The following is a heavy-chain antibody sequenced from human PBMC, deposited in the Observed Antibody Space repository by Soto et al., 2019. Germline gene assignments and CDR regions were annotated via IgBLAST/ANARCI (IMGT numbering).Heavy chain of an antibody. CDR2: IKPDGSAT. V-gene: IGHV3-7*01. D-gene: IGHD2-21*02. CDR1: GFTFGSYW. CDR3: ARAGYCGPGCYYYFDD. J-gene: IGHJ4*02. Sequence: EVQLVESGGGLVQPGGSLRLSCAVSGFTFGSYWMNWVRLIPGKGLEWVAYIKPDGSATYYVDSVKGRFTISRDNAKNSRYLQRNSLRVEDTSVYYCARAGYCGPGCYYYFDDWGQGTLVTVSS.